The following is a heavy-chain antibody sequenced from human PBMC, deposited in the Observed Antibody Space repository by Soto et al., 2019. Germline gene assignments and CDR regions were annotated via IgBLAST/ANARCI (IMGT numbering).Heavy chain of an antibody. Sequence: QVQLVQSGAEVKKPGSSVKVSCKASGGTFSSYAISWVRQAPGQGLEWMGGIIPIFGTANYAQNFQGRVTITADEFTSTAYMELSSLRSEDTAVYYCAKARHSTSWYGLEADLWGQGTLVTVSS. D-gene: IGHD6-13*01. V-gene: IGHV1-69*01. J-gene: IGHJ4*02. CDR2: IIPIFGTA. CDR1: GGTFSSYA. CDR3: AKARHSTSWYGLEADL.